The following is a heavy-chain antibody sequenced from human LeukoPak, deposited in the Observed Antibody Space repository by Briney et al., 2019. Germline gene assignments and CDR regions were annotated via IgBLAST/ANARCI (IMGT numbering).Heavy chain of an antibody. J-gene: IGHJ4*02. Sequence: PGRSLRLSCAASGFTFSSYSMNCVRQAPGKGLECVSSICSSSSYIYYAASVRGQFTNARDNAKNALYLQMNSLRAEDTAVYYCARLGGGYYFDYWGQGTLVTVCS. D-gene: IGHD3-16*01. V-gene: IGHV3-21*01. CDR3: ARLGGGYYFDY. CDR1: GFTFSSYS. CDR2: ICSSSSYI.